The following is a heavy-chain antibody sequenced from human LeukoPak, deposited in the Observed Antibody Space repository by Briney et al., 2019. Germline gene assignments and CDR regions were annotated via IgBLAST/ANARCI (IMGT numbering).Heavy chain of an antibody. Sequence: GGSLRLSCAASGFTFRDYDMHWVRQAPGKGLEWVAVISYDGSNRYYADSMKGRFTISRDDSKNTLYLQMHSLRAEDTAVYYYAKNFLKGFDYWGQGTLVTVSS. V-gene: IGHV3-30*18. J-gene: IGHJ4*02. CDR2: ISYDGSNR. CDR1: GFTFRDYD. CDR3: AKNFLKGFDY.